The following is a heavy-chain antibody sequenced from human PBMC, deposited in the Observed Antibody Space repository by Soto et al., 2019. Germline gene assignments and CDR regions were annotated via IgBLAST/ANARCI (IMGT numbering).Heavy chain of an antibody. CDR3: ARVPTPAAMENYYYYMDV. Sequence: PGGSLRLSCASSGFTFSSYGTHWARQAPGKGLEWVAVIWYDGSNKYYADSVKGRFTISKDNSKNTLYLQMNSLRAEDTAVYYCARVPTPAAMENYYYYMDVWGKGTTVTVSS. D-gene: IGHD2-2*01. CDR1: GFTFSSYG. CDR2: IWYDGSNK. J-gene: IGHJ6*03. V-gene: IGHV3-33*01.